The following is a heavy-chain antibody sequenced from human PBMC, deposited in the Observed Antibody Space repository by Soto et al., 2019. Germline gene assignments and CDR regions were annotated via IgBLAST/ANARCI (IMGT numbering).Heavy chain of an antibody. D-gene: IGHD6-19*01. CDR3: ARVGSSGWYKVGYFDY. CDR1: GGSISSYY. J-gene: IGHJ4*02. Sequence: SETLSLTCTVSGGSISSYYWSWIRQPPGKGLEWIGYIYYSGSTNYNPSLKSRVTISVDTSKNQFSLKLSSVTAADTAVYYCARVGSSGWYKVGYFDYWGQGTLVTVSS. CDR2: IYYSGST. V-gene: IGHV4-59*01.